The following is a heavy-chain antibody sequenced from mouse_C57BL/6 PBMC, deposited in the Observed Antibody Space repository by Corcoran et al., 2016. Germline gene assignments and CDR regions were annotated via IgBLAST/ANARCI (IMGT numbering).Heavy chain of an antibody. V-gene: IGHV1-19*01. CDR1: GYTFTDYY. J-gene: IGHJ2*01. D-gene: IGHD1-1*01. CDR3: ARPSHYYGSSRYYFDY. CDR2: INPYNGGT. Sequence: EVQLQQSGPVLVKPGASVKMSCKASGYTFTDYYMNWVKQSHGKSLEWIGVINPYNGGTSYNQKFKGKATLTVDKSSSTAYMELNSLTSEDAAVYYCARPSHYYGSSRYYFDYWGQGTTLTVSS.